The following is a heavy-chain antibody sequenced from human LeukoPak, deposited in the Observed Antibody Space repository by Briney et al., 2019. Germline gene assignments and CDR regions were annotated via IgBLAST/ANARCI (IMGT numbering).Heavy chain of an antibody. V-gene: IGHV1-18*01. CDR3: ARDVPITTNEYFQH. D-gene: IGHD3-22*01. Sequence: GASVKVSCKASGYTFTSYGISWVRQAPGQGLEWMGWISAYNGNTNYAQKLQGRVTMTTDTSTSTAYMELRSLRSDDTAVYYCARDVPITTNEYFQHWGQGTLVTVSS. CDR2: ISAYNGNT. J-gene: IGHJ1*01. CDR1: GYTFTSYG.